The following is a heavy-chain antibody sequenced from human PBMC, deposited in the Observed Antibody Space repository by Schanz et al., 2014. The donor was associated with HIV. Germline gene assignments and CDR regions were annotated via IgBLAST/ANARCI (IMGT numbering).Heavy chain of an antibody. D-gene: IGHD5-18*01. CDR3: RGYRFYYGVDF. CDR1: GFTFSRYW. V-gene: IGHV3-72*01. J-gene: IGHJ6*02. CDR2: SRVKSDSYAT. Sequence: DVQLLESGGGLVQPGGSLRLSCAASGFTFSRYWMTWVRQAPGKGLEWVARSRVKSDSYATEYAASVTGRFTISRDDSKNSVYLQMNSLNIEDTAVYYCRGYRFYYGVDFWGQGTAVTVSS.